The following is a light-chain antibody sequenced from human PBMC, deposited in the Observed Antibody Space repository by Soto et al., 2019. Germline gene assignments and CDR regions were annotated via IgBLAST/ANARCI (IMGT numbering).Light chain of an antibody. CDR3: SSYAGSNNVL. V-gene: IGLV2-8*01. CDR2: EVN. Sequence: QSVLTQPPSASGSPGQSVTISCTGTSSDVGGYNYVSWYQQHPGKAPKVMIYEVNKRPSGVPDRFSGSKSGNTASLTVSGLRAEDEADYYCSSYAGSNNVLFGGGTKLTVL. J-gene: IGLJ2*01. CDR1: SSDVGGYNY.